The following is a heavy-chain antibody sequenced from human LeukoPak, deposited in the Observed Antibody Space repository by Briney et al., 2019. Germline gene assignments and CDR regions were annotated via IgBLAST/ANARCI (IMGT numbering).Heavy chain of an antibody. CDR2: IYYSGST. CDR3: ARYIRYSSGSYYMDV. CDR1: GGSISSYY. J-gene: IGHJ6*03. D-gene: IGHD6-19*01. Sequence: SETLSLTCTVSGGSISSYYWSWIRQPPGKGLEWIGYIYYSGSTNYNPSLKSRVTISVDMSKNQFSLKLSSVTAADTAVYYCARYIRYSSGSYYMDVWGKGTTVTVSS. V-gene: IGHV4-59*01.